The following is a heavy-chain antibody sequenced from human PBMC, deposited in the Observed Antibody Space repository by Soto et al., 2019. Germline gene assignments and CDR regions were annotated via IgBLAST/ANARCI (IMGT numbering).Heavy chain of an antibody. CDR1: GGSISKSSYY. CDR2: MSYSGST. V-gene: IGHV4-39*01. CDR3: SRRAPEGFDH. J-gene: IGHJ5*02. Sequence: XETLSLTCTVAGGSISKSSYYWVWIRQPPGKGLEWVGSMSYSGSTYYNPSLKSRVAISVDTSKNQLSLQVSSVTAADTAVYYCSRRAPEGFDHWGQGTLVTVSS.